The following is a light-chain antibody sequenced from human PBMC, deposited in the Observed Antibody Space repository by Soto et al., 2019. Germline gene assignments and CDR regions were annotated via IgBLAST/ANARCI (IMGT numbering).Light chain of an antibody. CDR1: SSDVGGYNY. CDR2: EVN. Sequence: QSVLTRPPSASGSPGQSVAISCTGTSSDVGGYNYVSWYQQHPGKAPKLMIYEVNKRPSGVPDRFSGSKSGNTASLTVSGLQAEDEADYYCSSYAGSSNVLGTGTKV. V-gene: IGLV2-8*01. CDR3: SSYAGSSNV. J-gene: IGLJ1*01.